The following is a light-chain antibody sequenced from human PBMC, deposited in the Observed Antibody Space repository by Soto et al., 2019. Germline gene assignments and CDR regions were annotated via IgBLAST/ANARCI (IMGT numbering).Light chain of an antibody. J-gene: IGKJ2*01. CDR2: DAS. CDR1: QSVSTY. CDR3: QRRNNWPMYT. Sequence: EIVLTQSPATLSLSPGERATLSCRASQSVSTYLAWYQQKPGQAPRLRIYDASKMATAIPASFSGSGSGTDFTLTISSLEPEDSAVYYCQRRNNWPMYTFGQGTKLEIK. V-gene: IGKV3-11*01.